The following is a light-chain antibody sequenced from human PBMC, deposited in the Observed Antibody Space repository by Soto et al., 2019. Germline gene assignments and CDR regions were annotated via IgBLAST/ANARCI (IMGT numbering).Light chain of an antibody. J-gene: IGLJ2*01. V-gene: IGLV2-14*03. CDR3: SSYTRTSTYMI. Sequence: QSALTQPASVSGPPGQPIIISRTGTSSDVGGYNYVSWYQQHPGKAPKLMIYEVSNRPSGVSNRFSGSKSGNTASLTISGLQAEDEADYYCSSYTRTSTYMIFGGGTKLTVL. CDR2: EVS. CDR1: SSDVGGYNY.